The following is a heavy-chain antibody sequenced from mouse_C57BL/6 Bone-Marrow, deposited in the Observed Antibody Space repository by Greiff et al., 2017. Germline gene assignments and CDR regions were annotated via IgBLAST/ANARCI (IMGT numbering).Heavy chain of an antibody. V-gene: IGHV1-26*01. CDR3: ARGDYYGSSYYAMDY. D-gene: IGHD1-1*01. Sequence: VQLQQSGPELVKPGASVKISCKASGYTFTDYYMNWVKQSHGKSLEWIGDINPNNGGTSYNQKFKGKATLTVDKSSSTAYMELRSLTSEDSAVYYCARGDYYGSSYYAMDYWGQGTSVTGSS. CDR2: INPNNGGT. CDR1: GYTFTDYY. J-gene: IGHJ4*01.